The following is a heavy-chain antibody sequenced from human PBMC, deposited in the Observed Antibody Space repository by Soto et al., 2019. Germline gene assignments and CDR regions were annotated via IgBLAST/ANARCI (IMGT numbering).Heavy chain of an antibody. CDR1: GGSISSSSYY. J-gene: IGHJ4*02. D-gene: IGHD2-15*01. V-gene: IGHV4-39*07. CDR2: INHSGRT. CDR3: ARVSSRYCSGGSCYSDIQIFDY. Sequence: ETLSLTCAVSGGSISSSSYYWGWIRQPPGKGLEWIGEINHSGRTNYNPSLKSRVTISADTSKNQFSLKLSSVTAADTAVYYCARVSSRYCSGGSCYSDIQIFDYWGQGMLVTVSS.